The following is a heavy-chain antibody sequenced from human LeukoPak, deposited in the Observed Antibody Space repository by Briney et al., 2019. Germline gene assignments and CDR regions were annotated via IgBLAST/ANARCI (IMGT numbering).Heavy chain of an antibody. J-gene: IGHJ6*03. D-gene: IGHD3-3*01. Sequence: ASVKVSCKASGYTFTSYDINWVRQATGQGLEWMGWMNPNSGNTGYAQKFQGRVTMTRNTSISTAYMELSSLRSEDTAVYYCARTTRDFWSGNYYYYYMDVWGKGTTVTVSS. CDR2: MNPNSGNT. CDR3: ARTTRDFWSGNYYYYYMDV. CDR1: GYTFTSYD. V-gene: IGHV1-8*01.